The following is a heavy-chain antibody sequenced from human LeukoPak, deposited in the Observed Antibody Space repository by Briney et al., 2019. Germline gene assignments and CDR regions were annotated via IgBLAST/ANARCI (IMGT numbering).Heavy chain of an antibody. V-gene: IGHV3-48*02. Sequence: GGSLRLSCAASGFTFSSYSMNWVRQAPGKGLEWVSYISSSSSTIYYADSVKGRFTISRDNAKNSLYLQMNSLRDEDTAVYYCAREDIVYYDSSGYYDYFDYWGQGTLVTVSS. CDR3: AREDIVYYDSSGYYDYFDY. CDR2: ISSSSSTI. CDR1: GFTFSSYS. D-gene: IGHD3-22*01. J-gene: IGHJ4*02.